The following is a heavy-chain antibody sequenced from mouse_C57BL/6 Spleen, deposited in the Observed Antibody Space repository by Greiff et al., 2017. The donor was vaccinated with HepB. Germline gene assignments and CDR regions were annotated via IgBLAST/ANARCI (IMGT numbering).Heavy chain of an antibody. CDR3: ARYGGLRRNFDY. CDR2: IDPSDSET. V-gene: IGHV1-52*01. Sequence: QVQLQQPGAELVRPGSSVKLSCKASGYTFTSYWMHWVKQRPIQGLEWIGNIDPSDSETHYNQKFKDKATLTVDKSSSTAYMQLSSLTSEDSAVYYCARYGGLRRNFDYWGQGTTLTVSS. CDR1: GYTFTSYW. J-gene: IGHJ2*01. D-gene: IGHD2-4*01.